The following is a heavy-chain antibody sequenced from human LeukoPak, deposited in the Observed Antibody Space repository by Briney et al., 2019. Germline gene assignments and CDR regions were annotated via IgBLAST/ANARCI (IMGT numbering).Heavy chain of an antibody. CDR2: ISSSGSTI. D-gene: IGHD2-15*01. CDR1: GFTFSSYE. CDR3: ARDIFIGYCSGGSCHHQY. V-gene: IGHV3-48*03. Sequence: GGSLRLSCAASGFTFSSYEMNWVRQAPGKGLEWVSYISSSGSTIYYADSVKGRFTISRDNAKNSLYLQMNSLRAEDTAVYYCARDIFIGYCSGGSCHHQYWGQGTLVTVSS. J-gene: IGHJ4*02.